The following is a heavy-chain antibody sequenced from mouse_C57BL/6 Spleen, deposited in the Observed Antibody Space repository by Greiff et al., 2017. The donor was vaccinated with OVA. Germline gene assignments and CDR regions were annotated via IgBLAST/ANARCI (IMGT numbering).Heavy chain of an antibody. CDR3: ARGAYYGSSPWYFDV. Sequence: QVQLQQSGAELVKPGASVKISCKASGYAFSSYWMNWVKQRPGKGLEWIGQIYPGDGDTNYNGKFKGKATLTADKSSSTAYMQLSSLTSEDSAVYFCARGAYYGSSPWYFDVWGTGTTVTVSS. CDR2: IYPGDGDT. D-gene: IGHD1-1*01. J-gene: IGHJ1*03. CDR1: GYAFSSYW. V-gene: IGHV1-80*01.